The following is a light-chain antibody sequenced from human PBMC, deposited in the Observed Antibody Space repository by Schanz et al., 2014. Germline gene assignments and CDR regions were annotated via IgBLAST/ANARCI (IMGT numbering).Light chain of an antibody. CDR3: QQYGSSLMYT. J-gene: IGKJ2*01. Sequence: EIVLTQSPATLSLSPGERATLSCRASQSVTSWLAWYQQKPGQAPRLLIYGASSRATGIPDRFSGSGSGTDFTLTISRLEPEDFAVYYCQQYGSSLMYTFGQGTKVEIK. CDR2: GAS. CDR1: QSVTSW. V-gene: IGKV3-20*01.